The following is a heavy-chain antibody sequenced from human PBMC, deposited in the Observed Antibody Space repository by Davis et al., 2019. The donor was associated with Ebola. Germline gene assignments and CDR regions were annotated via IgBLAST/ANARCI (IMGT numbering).Heavy chain of an antibody. V-gene: IGHV1-69*13. CDR1: AGTFSSYA. Sequence: SAKIFCKASAGTFSSYAISWWRQAPGQGLEWMRGTIPIFGTANYAQKFQGRVTITADETTSTAYMELSSLRSENTAVYYCARGWWLAKQFDYWGQGTLVTVSS. CDR3: ARGWWLAKQFDY. J-gene: IGHJ4*02. CDR2: TIPIFGTA. D-gene: IGHD6-19*01.